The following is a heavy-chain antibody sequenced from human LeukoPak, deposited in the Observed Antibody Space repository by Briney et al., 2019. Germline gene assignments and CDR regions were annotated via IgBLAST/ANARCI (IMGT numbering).Heavy chain of an antibody. CDR3: ARTSWLQSSFYFEY. J-gene: IGHJ4*02. CDR2: IYFSGST. Sequence: SETLSLTCTVSGGSISSHYWSWIRQPPGKGLDWIGDIYFSGSTNYNPSLKSRVTISVDTSKNQFSLKLSSVTAADTAVYYCARTSWLQSSFYFEYWGQGALVTVSS. CDR1: GGSISSHY. D-gene: IGHD5-24*01. V-gene: IGHV4-59*08.